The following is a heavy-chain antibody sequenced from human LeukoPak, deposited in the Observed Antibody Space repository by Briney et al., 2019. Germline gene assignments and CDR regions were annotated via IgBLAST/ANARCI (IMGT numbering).Heavy chain of an antibody. CDR2: IKEDGSEK. CDR3: ARGRLGDS. Sequence: GSLRLSCAASGFTFRTYWMSWVRQAPGKGLEWVANIKEDGSEKYYVDSVKGRSTISRDNAKNSLYLQMNSLKAEDTAVYYCARGRLGDSWGQGTLVTVSS. V-gene: IGHV3-7*01. D-gene: IGHD4-11*01. CDR1: GFTFRTYW. J-gene: IGHJ4*02.